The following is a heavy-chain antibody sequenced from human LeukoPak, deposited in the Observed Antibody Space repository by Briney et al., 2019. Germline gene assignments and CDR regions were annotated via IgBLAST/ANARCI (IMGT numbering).Heavy chain of an antibody. CDR1: GGSFSGYY. J-gene: IGHJ1*01. D-gene: IGHD3-22*01. CDR2: INHSGST. V-gene: IGHV4-34*01. Sequence: SETLSLTCAVYGGSFSGYYWSWIRQPPGKGLEWIGEINHSGSTNYNPSLKSRVTISVDTSKNQFSLKLGSVTAADTAVYYCARAGDSSGYYHEYFQHWGQGTLVTVSS. CDR3: ARAGDSSGYYHEYFQH.